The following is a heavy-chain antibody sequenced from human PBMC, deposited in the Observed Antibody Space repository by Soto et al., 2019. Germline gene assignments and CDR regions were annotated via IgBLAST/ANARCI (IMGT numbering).Heavy chain of an antibody. CDR3: VKGGEWLVPGFYHYGMDV. CDR1: GFTFSSYG. CDR2: ISFDGSNK. V-gene: IGHV3-30*18. J-gene: IGHJ6*02. Sequence: QVQLVESGGGVVQPGRSLRLSCAASGFTFSSYGMHWVRQAPGKGLEWVAVISFDGSNKYYADSVKGRFTISTDNSKNTLYLQMNRLRAEDTAVYYCVKGGEWLVPGFYHYGMDVWGQGTTFTVSS. D-gene: IGHD6-19*01.